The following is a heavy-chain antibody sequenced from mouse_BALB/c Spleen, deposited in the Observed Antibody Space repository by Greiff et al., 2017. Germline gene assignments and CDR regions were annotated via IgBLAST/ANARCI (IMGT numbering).Heavy chain of an antibody. D-gene: IGHD4-1*01. V-gene: IGHV7-3*02. Sequence: EVMLVESGGGLVQPGGSLRLSCATSGFTFTDYYMSWVRQPPGKALEWLGFIRNKANGYTTEYSASVKGRFTISRDNSQSILYLQMNTLRAEDSATYYCARELGDYWGQGTTLTVSS. CDR1: GFTFTDYY. CDR3: ARELGDY. CDR2: IRNKANGYTT. J-gene: IGHJ2*01.